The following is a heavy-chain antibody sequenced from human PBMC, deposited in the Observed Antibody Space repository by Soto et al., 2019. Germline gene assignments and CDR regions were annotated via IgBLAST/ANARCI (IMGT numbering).Heavy chain of an antibody. V-gene: IGHV4-38-2*01. D-gene: IGHD5-12*01. Sequence: SETLSLTCAVSGFSISGGYYWGWIRQPPGKGLEWVAIMYHNGNSYYNPSLKSRVTISLDTSKTHFSLKLSSVTAADTAMYFCARGADIEGTTGDAFDIWGQGTMVTVSS. J-gene: IGHJ3*02. CDR2: MYHNGNS. CDR1: GFSISGGYY. CDR3: ARGADIEGTTGDAFDI.